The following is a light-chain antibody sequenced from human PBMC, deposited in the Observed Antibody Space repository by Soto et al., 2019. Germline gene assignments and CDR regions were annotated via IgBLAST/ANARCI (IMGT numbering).Light chain of an antibody. CDR3: QSYDSSLRGLV. Sequence: QSVLTQPPSVSGAPGQTVTISCTGSSSNIGAGYDVPWYQQLPGTAPKLLIYGNSNRPSGVPDRFSGSKSGTSTSLATTGLQAEDEADDYCQSYDSSLRGLVFGTGTKLTVL. V-gene: IGLV1-40*01. CDR2: GNS. J-gene: IGLJ1*01. CDR1: SSNIGAGYD.